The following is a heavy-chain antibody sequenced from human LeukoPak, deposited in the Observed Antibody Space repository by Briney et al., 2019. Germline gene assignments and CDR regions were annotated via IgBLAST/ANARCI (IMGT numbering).Heavy chain of an antibody. J-gene: IGHJ4*02. CDR1: GYTFTGYY. D-gene: IGHD3-10*01. V-gene: IGHV1-2*02. Sequence: ASVKVSCKASGYTFTGYYMHWVRQAPGQGLEWMGWINPNSGGTNYAQKFQGRVTMTRDTSISTAYMELSRLRSDDTAVYYCARCYGSGSYSQGYWGQGTLVTVSS. CDR2: INPNSGGT. CDR3: ARCYGSGSYSQGY.